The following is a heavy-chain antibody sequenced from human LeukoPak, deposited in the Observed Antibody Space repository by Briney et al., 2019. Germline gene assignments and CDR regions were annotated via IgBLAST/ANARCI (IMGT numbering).Heavy chain of an antibody. V-gene: IGHV4-59*01. D-gene: IGHD5-24*01. J-gene: IGHJ3*02. CDR3: ARGRWLPNAFDI. Sequence: SETLSLTCTVSGGSISTYYWSWIRQPPGKGLEWIGYVYYSGTTNYKYKSSLKSRVTISVDTSKNQFSLKLKSVTAADTAVYFCARGRWLPNAFDIWGQGTMVTVFS. CDR1: GGSISTYY. CDR2: VYYSGTT.